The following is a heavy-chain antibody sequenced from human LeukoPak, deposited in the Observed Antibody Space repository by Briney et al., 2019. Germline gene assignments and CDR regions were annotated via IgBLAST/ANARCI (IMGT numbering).Heavy chain of an antibody. CDR2: IFSHGET. J-gene: IGHJ4*02. D-gene: IGHD2-8*01. CDR1: GFTIGNNY. V-gene: IGHV3-66*01. Sequence: GGSLRLSCAASGFTIGNNYMNWVRQAPGKGLEWVSLIFSHGETSYADSVKGRFTISRDNSKNTLYLQMNGPRAEDTAVYYCARDPPAVSINTYAWGQGTLVTVAS. CDR3: ARDPPAVSINTYA.